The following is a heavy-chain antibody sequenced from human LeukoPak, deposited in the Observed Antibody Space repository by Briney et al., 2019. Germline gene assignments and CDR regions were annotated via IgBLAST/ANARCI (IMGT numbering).Heavy chain of an antibody. Sequence: SETLSLTCTVSGGSISSSSYYWGWIRQPPGKGLEWIGSIYHSGSTYYNPSLKSRVTISVDTSKNQFSLKLSSVTAADTAVYYCARHEKYSSVWYVGPLYFDYWGQGTLVTVSS. D-gene: IGHD6-19*01. CDR3: ARHEKYSSVWYVGPLYFDY. CDR1: GGSISSSSYY. J-gene: IGHJ4*02. CDR2: IYHSGST. V-gene: IGHV4-39*01.